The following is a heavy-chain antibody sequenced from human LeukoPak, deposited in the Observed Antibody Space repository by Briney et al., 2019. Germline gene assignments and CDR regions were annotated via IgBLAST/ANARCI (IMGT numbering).Heavy chain of an antibody. CDR1: GGSFSGYY. J-gene: IGHJ4*02. Sequence: SETLSLTCAAYGGSFSGYYWSWIRQPPGKGLEWIGEINHSGSTNYNPSLKSRVTISVDTSKNQFSLKLSSVTAADTAVYYCARGPFGISLGYFDYWGQGTLVTVSS. CDR3: ARGPFGISLGYFDY. V-gene: IGHV4-34*01. D-gene: IGHD2/OR15-2a*01. CDR2: INHSGST.